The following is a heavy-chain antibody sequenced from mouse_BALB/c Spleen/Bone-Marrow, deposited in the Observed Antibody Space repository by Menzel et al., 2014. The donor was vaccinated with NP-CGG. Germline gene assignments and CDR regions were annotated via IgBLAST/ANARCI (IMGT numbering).Heavy chain of an antibody. CDR1: GYTFTSYW. D-gene: IGHD1-1*02. CDR3: ARDYGFYAVFAWFVY. Sequence: VQLPQSGAELVKPGASVKLSCKASGYTFTSYWMHWVKQRPGQGLEWIGEINPSNGRTNYNEKFKSKATLTVDISSGTAYMQLSILTSEDSSAYYCARDYGFYAVFAWFVYWGQGTLVT. J-gene: IGHJ3*01. V-gene: IGHV1S81*02. CDR2: INPSNGRT.